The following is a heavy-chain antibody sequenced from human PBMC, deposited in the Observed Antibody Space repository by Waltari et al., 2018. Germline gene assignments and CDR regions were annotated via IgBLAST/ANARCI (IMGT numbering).Heavy chain of an antibody. CDR1: GYTFTSYG. CDR3: ARDEGFYYDNSGYYSFDY. V-gene: IGHV1-18*01. Sequence: QVQLVQSGAEVKKPGASVKVSCKASGYTFTSYGISWVRQAPGQGLEWMGWISAYNGKTNYAQKLQGRVSMPTDTSTSTAYMALRSLRSDDTDVYYCARDEGFYYDNSGYYSFDYWGQGTLVTASS. J-gene: IGHJ4*02. D-gene: IGHD3-22*01. CDR2: ISAYNGKT.